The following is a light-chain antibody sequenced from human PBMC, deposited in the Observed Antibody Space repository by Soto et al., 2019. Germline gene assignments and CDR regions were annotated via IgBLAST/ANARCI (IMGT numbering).Light chain of an antibody. J-gene: IGLJ2*01. CDR3: AAWDDSLTVV. V-gene: IGLV1-47*01. Sequence: QSVLTQPPSASGTPGQGVTISCSGSSSNIGGNYVYWYQQLPGTAPKLLIYRNDQRPSGVPDRFSGSKSGTSASLAISGLRSEEEADYHCAAWDDSLTVVFGGGTQLTVL. CDR2: RND. CDR1: SSNIGGNY.